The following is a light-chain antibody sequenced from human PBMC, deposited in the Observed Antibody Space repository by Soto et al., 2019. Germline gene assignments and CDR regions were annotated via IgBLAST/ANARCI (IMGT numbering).Light chain of an antibody. J-gene: IGKJ1*01. V-gene: IGKV4-1*01. CDR2: WTS. CDR3: QQYKNWPPWT. Sequence: DIVMTQSPDSLAVSLGERATINCKSSQSVLYSSNNKNYLAWYQQKPGQPPKLLIYWTSTRESGVPDRFSGSGSGTDFTLTISSLQAEDVAVYYCQQYKNWPPWTFGQGTKVDI. CDR1: QSVLYSSNNKNY.